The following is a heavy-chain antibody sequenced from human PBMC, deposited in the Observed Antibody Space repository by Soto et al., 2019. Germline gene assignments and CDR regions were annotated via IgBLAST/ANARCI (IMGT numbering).Heavy chain of an antibody. V-gene: IGHV1-18*01. J-gene: IGHJ4*02. CDR3: ARGIYCDSSGYFTHFDY. Sequence: ASVKVSCKSSGYTFTSYGISWVRQAPGQGLEWMGWISAYNGNTNYAQKLQGRVTMTTDTSTSTAYMELRSLRSDDTAVYYCARGIYCDSSGYFTHFDYWGQGTLVTVS. D-gene: IGHD3-22*01. CDR1: GYTFTSYG. CDR2: ISAYNGNT.